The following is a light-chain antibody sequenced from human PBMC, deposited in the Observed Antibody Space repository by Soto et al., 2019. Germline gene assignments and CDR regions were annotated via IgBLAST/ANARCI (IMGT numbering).Light chain of an antibody. Sequence: QSVLTQPASVSGSPGQSMTIFCTGTSSDGGRYNYVPWDKHQPGKAPQLIIYEVSNRPSGISNRFSGAKTGNTASLTISGLQAEDEADYYCSSYTSSSTHVFGTGTKVTVL. CDR2: EVS. J-gene: IGLJ1*01. V-gene: IGLV2-14*01. CDR1: SSDGGRYNY. CDR3: SSYTSSSTHV.